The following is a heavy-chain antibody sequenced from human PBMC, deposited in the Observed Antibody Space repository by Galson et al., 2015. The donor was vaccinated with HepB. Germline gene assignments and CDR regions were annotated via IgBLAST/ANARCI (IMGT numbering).Heavy chain of an antibody. V-gene: IGHV3-30*04. CDR3: ARDLSLGSGWYGTDY. CDR1: GFTFSSYP. J-gene: IGHJ4*02. CDR2: VSYDGSDK. Sequence: SLRLSCAASGFTFSSYPMHWVRQAPGKGLEWVAVVSYDGSDKYYADSVKGRFTISRDNSKNTLYLQVNSLRPEDTAVYYCARDLSLGSGWYGTDYWGQGTLVTVSS. D-gene: IGHD6-19*01.